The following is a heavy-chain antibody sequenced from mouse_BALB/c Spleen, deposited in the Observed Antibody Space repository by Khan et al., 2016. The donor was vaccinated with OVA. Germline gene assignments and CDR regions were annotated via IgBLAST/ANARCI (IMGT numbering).Heavy chain of an antibody. CDR1: GYTFTDFP. J-gene: IGHJ3*01. V-gene: IGHV1S137*01. Sequence: VQLQESGAELVRPGVSLKISCKGSGYTFTDFPMHWVKQSHAKNLEWIGVVSTNYGDATYNQKFTGKATMTVDKSSSTAYMELARLTSEDSAIYYCAGGGGGDRCAYWGQGTLVTASA. CDR3: AGGGGGDRCAY. CDR2: VSTNYGDA.